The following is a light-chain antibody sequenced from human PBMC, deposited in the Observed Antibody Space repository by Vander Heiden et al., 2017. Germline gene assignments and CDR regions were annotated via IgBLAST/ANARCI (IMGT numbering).Light chain of an antibody. J-gene: IGLJ1*01. Sequence: QSALTQPRSVAGSPAQSVTIACTGTSSDVGGYNYVSWYQQHPGKAPKLMIYDVSKRPSGVPDRFSGSKSGNTASLTISGLQAEDEADYYCCSYAGSYTPRVFGTGTKVTVL. CDR2: DVS. V-gene: IGLV2-11*01. CDR1: SSDVGGYNY. CDR3: CSYAGSYTPRV.